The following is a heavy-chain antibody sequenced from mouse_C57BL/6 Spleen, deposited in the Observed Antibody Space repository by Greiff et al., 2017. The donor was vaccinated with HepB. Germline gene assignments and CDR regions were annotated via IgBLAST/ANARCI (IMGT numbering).Heavy chain of an antibody. V-gene: IGHV1-50*01. CDR1: GYTFTSYW. Sequence: VQLQQPGAELVKPGASVKLSCKASGYTFTSYWMQWVKQRPGQGLEWIGEIDPSDSYTNYNQKFKGKATLTVDTSSSTAYMQLSSLTSEDSAVYYCARGDYDGPLAYWGQGTLVTVSA. CDR2: IDPSDSYT. D-gene: IGHD2-4*01. CDR3: ARGDYDGPLAY. J-gene: IGHJ3*01.